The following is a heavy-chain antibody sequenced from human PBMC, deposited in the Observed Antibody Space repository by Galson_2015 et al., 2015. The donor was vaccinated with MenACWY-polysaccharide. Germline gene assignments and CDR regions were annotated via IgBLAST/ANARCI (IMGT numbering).Heavy chain of an antibody. CDR2: ARYSGNT. CDR1: GGSISDTF. V-gene: IGHV4-59*01. Sequence: ETLSVTCTVSGGSISDTFWSWIRQPPGKGLEWIGYARYSGNTNYSPSLKSRVTMSVDTSKNQFSLNLSSVTAADTAVYYCTRDNNNYGDYWGQGMLVSVSS. J-gene: IGHJ4*02. D-gene: IGHD4-11*01. CDR3: TRDNNNYGDY.